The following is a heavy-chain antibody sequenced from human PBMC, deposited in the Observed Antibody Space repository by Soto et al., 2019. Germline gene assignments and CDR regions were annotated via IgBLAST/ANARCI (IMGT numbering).Heavy chain of an antibody. CDR3: ARDFCGGDCHDDYYYPAMDV. V-gene: IGHV4-61*01. CDR2: IFYSGST. CDR1: GGSVSSGSHY. D-gene: IGHD2-21*02. J-gene: IGHJ6*02. Sequence: SETLSLTCTVSGGSVSSGSHYWSWIRQPPGKGLEWIGQIFYSGSTNYNPSLKSRVTISVDTSKNQFSLELSSVTAADTAVYFCARDFCGGDCHDDYYYPAMDVWGQGTTVTVSS.